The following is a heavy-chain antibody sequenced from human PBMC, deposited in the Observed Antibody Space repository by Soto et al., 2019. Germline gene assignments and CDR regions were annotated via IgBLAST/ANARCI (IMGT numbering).Heavy chain of an antibody. V-gene: IGHV3-30*18. CDR2: VSSDGNNK. J-gene: IGHJ5*02. CDR3: AKDRVIKLIPIWPDP. D-gene: IGHD2-15*01. CDR1: VFSFSNYG. Sequence: VGSLRLSCVASVFSFSNYGMHWVRHSPGKGLEWVAFVSSDGNNKYYAESVKGRFTISRDNSKNTLFLQVDRLTVDDTAVYYCAKDRVIKLIPIWPDPWGQGTLVTVSS.